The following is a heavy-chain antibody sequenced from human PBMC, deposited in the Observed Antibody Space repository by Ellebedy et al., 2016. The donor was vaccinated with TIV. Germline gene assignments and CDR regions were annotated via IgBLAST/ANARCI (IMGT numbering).Heavy chain of an antibody. D-gene: IGHD6-19*01. CDR2: IIPILGIA. Sequence: AASVKVSCKASGGTFSSYAISWVRQAPGQGLEWMGRIIPILGIANYAQKFQGRVTITADKSTSTAYMELRSLRSDDTAVYYCARGSSGWMAIDYWGQGTLVTVSS. V-gene: IGHV1-69*04. J-gene: IGHJ4*02. CDR3: ARGSSGWMAIDY. CDR1: GGTFSSYA.